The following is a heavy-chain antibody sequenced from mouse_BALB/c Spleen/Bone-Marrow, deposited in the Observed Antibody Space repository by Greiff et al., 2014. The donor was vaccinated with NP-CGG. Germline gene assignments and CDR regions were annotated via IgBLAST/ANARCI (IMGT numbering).Heavy chain of an antibody. J-gene: IGHJ3*01. Sequence: EVQLKESGTVLARPGASVKMSCKASGYTFINYWMHWVKQRPGQGLEWIGAIYPGNSDTSYNQKFKAKAKLTAVTSTSTAYMELSSLTNEDSAVYYCTCFYYDYDGLGWFAYWGQGTLVTVSA. CDR1: GYTFINYW. CDR2: IYPGNSDT. V-gene: IGHV1-5*01. CDR3: TCFYYDYDGLGWFAY. D-gene: IGHD2-4*01.